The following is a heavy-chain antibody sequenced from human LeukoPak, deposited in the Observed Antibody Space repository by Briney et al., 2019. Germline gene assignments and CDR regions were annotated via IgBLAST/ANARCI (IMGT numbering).Heavy chain of an antibody. Sequence: SRTLSLTCAISGDSVYSNSAAWNWIRQSPSRGLEWLGRTYYRSKWYNDYAVSVKSRITINPDTSKNQFSLQLNSVTPEDTAVYYCVISSGYYENWFDPWGQGTRVTVSS. CDR3: VISSGYYENWFDP. CDR2: TYYRSKWYN. CDR1: GDSVYSNSAA. D-gene: IGHD6-19*01. V-gene: IGHV6-1*01. J-gene: IGHJ5*02.